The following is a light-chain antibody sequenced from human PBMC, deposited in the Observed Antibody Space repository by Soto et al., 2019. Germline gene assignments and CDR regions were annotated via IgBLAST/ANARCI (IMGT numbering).Light chain of an antibody. CDR2: DAS. Sequence: DIQLTQSPSFLSASVGDRVTITCRASQGISSYLAWYQQKPGKAPKLLIYDASTLQSGVPSRFSGSGSGTEFTLTIGRLQPEDFATYYCQQLNSYPITFGQGTRLEIK. CDR1: QGISSY. J-gene: IGKJ5*01. V-gene: IGKV1-9*01. CDR3: QQLNSYPIT.